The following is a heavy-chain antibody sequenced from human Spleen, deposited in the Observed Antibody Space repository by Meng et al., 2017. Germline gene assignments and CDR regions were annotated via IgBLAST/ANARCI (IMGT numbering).Heavy chain of an antibody. CDR1: GGSFSDYY. D-gene: IGHD4-11*01. J-gene: IGHJ4*02. Sequence: QLQLQQWGDGLLKPSEPLSLTCVVSGGSFSDYYWSWIRQPPGKGLEWIGEINHSGSTNYNPSLESRATISVDTSQNNLSLKLSSVTAADSAVYYCARGPTTMAHDFDYWGQGTLVTVSS. CDR3: ARGPTTMAHDFDY. V-gene: IGHV4-34*01. CDR2: INHSGST.